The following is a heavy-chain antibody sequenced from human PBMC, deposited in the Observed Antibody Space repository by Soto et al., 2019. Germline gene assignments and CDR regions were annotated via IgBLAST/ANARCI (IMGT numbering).Heavy chain of an antibody. D-gene: IGHD6-19*01. CDR3: ATSRISIAVAGETEYYFDY. Sequence: SVKVCFKASGYTFTGYYMHWVRQAPGQGLEWMGWINPNSGDTNYTQKFQGWVTMTGDTSISTAYMELSRLRSDDTAVYYCATSRISIAVAGETEYYFDYWGQGTPVTVSS. J-gene: IGHJ4*02. CDR2: INPNSGDT. CDR1: GYTFTGYY. V-gene: IGHV1-2*04.